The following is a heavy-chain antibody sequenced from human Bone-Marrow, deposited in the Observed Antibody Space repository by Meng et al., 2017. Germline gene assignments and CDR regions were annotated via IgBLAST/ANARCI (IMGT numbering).Heavy chain of an antibody. J-gene: IGHJ1*01. V-gene: IGHV1-69*01. CDR2: IIPIFGTA. CDR3: AGKTYSSGWGEYFQH. Sequence: QGQLVQAGAGVKKPGSSVKVSCKAAGGTFSSYAISWVRQAPGQGLEWMGGIIPIFGTANYAQKFQGRVTITTDESTSTAYMELSSLRSEDTAVYYCAGKTYSSGWGEYFQHWGQGTLVTVSS. D-gene: IGHD6-19*01. CDR1: GGTFSSYA.